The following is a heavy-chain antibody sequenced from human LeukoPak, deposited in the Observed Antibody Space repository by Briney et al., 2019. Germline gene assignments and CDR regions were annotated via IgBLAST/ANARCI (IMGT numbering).Heavy chain of an antibody. J-gene: IGHJ4*02. CDR3: ARGRPTIGSLDY. CDR1: GGSISSYY. CDR2: IYYSGST. Sequence: PSETLSPTCTVSGGSISSYYCNWIRQPPGKGLEWIGYIYYSGSTTYNPSLKSRVTISLDTSKNQFSLKLSSVTAADTAVYYCARGRPTIGSLDYWGQGTLVTVSS. V-gene: IGHV4-59*01. D-gene: IGHD5-12*01.